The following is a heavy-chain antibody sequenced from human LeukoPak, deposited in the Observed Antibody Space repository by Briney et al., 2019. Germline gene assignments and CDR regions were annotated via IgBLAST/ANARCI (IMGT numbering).Heavy chain of an antibody. J-gene: IGHJ4*02. V-gene: IGHV3-23*01. CDR3: AKDRGDYKPETGFDY. CDR1: GFTFSSYW. CDR2: ISGSGGST. Sequence: PGGSLRLSCAASGFTFSSYWMHWVRQAPGKGLEWVSAISGSGGSTYYADSVKGRFTISRDNSKNTLYLQMNSLRAEDTALYYCAKDRGDYKPETGFDYWGQGTLVTVSS. D-gene: IGHD1-14*01.